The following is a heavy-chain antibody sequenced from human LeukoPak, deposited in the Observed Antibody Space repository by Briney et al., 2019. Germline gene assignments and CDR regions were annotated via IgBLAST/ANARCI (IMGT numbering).Heavy chain of an antibody. CDR3: ARLKGGLVKLRECYFDY. J-gene: IGHJ4*02. Sequence: GESLKISCKASGYSFSTYWIAWVRQMPGKGLELMVIMYPDDSDIRYSPSFQGQVTISADKSINTAYLQWNSLKASDTAMYYCARLKGGLVKLRECYFDYWGQGTLVTV. D-gene: IGHD4-17*01. CDR2: MYPDDSDI. CDR1: GYSFSTYW. V-gene: IGHV5-51*01.